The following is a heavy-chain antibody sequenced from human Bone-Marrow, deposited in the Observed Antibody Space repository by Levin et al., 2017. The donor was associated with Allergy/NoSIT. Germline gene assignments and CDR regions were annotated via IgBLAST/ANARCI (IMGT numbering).Heavy chain of an antibody. CDR1: GGSFSGYY. V-gene: IGHV4-34*01. Sequence: PSETLSLTCAVYGGSFSGYYWSWIRQPPGKGLEWIGEINHSGSTNYNPSLKSRVTISVDTSKNQFSLKLSSVTAADTAVYYCASIYSSPILGMDVWGQGTTVTVSS. CDR3: ASIYSSPILGMDV. CDR2: INHSGST. D-gene: IGHD6-13*01. J-gene: IGHJ6*02.